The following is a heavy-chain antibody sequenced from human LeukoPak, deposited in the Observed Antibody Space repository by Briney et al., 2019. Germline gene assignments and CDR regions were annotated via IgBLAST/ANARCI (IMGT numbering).Heavy chain of an antibody. Sequence: PSETLSLTCTVSGGSISSNSYNWGRLPPPPGKELMGYGSIYYSGSNYSNPSLKSRVTISVDTSKNQFSLKLSSVTAADTAVYYCARDNRAGLGEYYFDYWGQGTLVTVS. CDR3: ARDNRAGLGEYYFDY. V-gene: IGHV4-39*07. CDR1: GGSISSNSYN. D-gene: IGHD3-16*01. J-gene: IGHJ4*02. CDR2: IYYSGSN.